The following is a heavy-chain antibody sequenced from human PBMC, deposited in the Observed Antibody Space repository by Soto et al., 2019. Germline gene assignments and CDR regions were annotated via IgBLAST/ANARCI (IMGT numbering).Heavy chain of an antibody. V-gene: IGHV1-69*13. CDR2: IIPIFGTA. CDR3: ASGVVPAADWFDP. J-gene: IGHJ5*02. CDR1: GGTFSSYA. Sequence: SVKVSCKASGGTFSSYAISWVRQAPGQGLEWMGGIIPIFGTANYAQKFQGRVTITADESTSTAYMELSSLRSEDTAVYYCASGVVPAADWFDPWGQGTLVTVSS. D-gene: IGHD2-2*01.